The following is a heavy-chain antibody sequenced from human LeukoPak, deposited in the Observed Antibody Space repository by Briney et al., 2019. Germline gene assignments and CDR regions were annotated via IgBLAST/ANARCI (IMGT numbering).Heavy chain of an antibody. CDR3: ARGPRFDP. Sequence: GSSVNVSCKASGYTFTGYYIYWVRPAPGQGLEWMGWINPNSGGTNYEQKFQGRVTMTRDTSIRTAYMELSRLRSDDTAVYYCARGPRFDPWGQGTLVTVSS. V-gene: IGHV1-2*02. CDR2: INPNSGGT. CDR1: GYTFTGYY. J-gene: IGHJ5*02.